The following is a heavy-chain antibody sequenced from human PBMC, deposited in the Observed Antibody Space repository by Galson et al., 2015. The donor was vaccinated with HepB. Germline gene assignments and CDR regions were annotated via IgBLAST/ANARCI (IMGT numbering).Heavy chain of an antibody. J-gene: IGHJ6*03. D-gene: IGHD6-19*01. V-gene: IGHV1-2*02. CDR1: GYTFTGYY. CDR2: INPNSGGT. Sequence: SVKVSCKASGYTFTGYYMHWVRQAPGQGLEWMGWINPNSGGTNYAQKFQGRVTMTRDTSISTAYMELSSLRSEDTAVYYCARPTLPADTNYYYYYYMDVWGKGTTVTVSS. CDR3: ARPTLPADTNYYYYYYMDV.